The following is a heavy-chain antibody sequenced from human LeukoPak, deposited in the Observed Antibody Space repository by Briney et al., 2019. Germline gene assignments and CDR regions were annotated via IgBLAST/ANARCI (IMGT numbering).Heavy chain of an antibody. J-gene: IGHJ4*02. CDR2: LYHSGST. CDR1: GGSISSYY. CDR3: ASSQSVGEMATIGDYFDY. V-gene: IGHV4-59*01. D-gene: IGHD5-24*01. Sequence: SETLSLTCTVSGGSISSYYWSWIRQPPGKGLEWIGYLYHSGSTNYNPSLKSRVTISVDTSKNQFSLKLSSVTAADTAVYYCASSQSVGEMATIGDYFDYWGQGTLVTVSS.